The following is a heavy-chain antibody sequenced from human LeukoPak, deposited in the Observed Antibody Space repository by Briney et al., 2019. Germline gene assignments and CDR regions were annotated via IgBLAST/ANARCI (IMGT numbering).Heavy chain of an antibody. J-gene: IGHJ4*02. Sequence: ASVKVSCKVSGYTLTELSMHWVRQAPGKGLEWMGGFDPEDGETIYAQEFQGRVTMTEDTSTDTAYMELSSLRSEDTAVYYCATDYSSSWYGDFDYWGQGTLVTVSS. D-gene: IGHD6-13*01. CDR3: ATDYSSSWYGDFDY. CDR2: FDPEDGET. V-gene: IGHV1-24*01. CDR1: GYTLTELS.